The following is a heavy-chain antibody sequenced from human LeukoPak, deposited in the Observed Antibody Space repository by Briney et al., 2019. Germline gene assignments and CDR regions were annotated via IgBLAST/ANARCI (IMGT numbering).Heavy chain of an antibody. Sequence: ASVKVPCKASGYTFTSYAMHWVRQAPGQRLEWMGWINAGNGNTKYSQKFQGRVTMTRDTSTSTVYMELSSLRSEDTAVYYCASGGYSGLDWFDPWGQGTLVTVSS. CDR1: GYTFTSYA. CDR2: INAGNGNT. V-gene: IGHV1-3*01. D-gene: IGHD5-12*01. J-gene: IGHJ5*02. CDR3: ASGGYSGLDWFDP.